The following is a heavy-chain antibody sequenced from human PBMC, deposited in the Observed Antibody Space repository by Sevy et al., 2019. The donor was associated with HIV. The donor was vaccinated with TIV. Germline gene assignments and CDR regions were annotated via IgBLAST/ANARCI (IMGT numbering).Heavy chain of an antibody. V-gene: IGHV3-30-3*01. J-gene: IGHJ4*02. CDR2: ISYDGSNK. CDR1: GFTFSSYA. D-gene: IGHD2-15*01. CDR3: AREHPSSISSGGSCYPDGYFDY. Sequence: GGSLRLSCAASGFTFSSYAMHWVRQAPVKGLEWVAVISYDGSNKDYADSVKGRFTISRDNSKNTLYLQMNSLRAEDTAVYYCAREHPSSISSGGSCYPDGYFDYWGQGTLVTVSS.